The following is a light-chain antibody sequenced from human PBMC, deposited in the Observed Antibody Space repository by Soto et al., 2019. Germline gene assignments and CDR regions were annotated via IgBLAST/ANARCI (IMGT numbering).Light chain of an antibody. J-gene: IGKJ4*01. CDR2: GAS. CDR3: QQYDSSPLT. Sequence: EIVLTQSPGTLSLFPGERATLSCRASQSISSSYLAWYQQKPGQAPRLLIYGASSRATGIPDRVSGSGSGTSFTLTISRLETEDFAVDYCQQYDSSPLTFGGGTKVEIK. CDR1: QSISSSY. V-gene: IGKV3-20*01.